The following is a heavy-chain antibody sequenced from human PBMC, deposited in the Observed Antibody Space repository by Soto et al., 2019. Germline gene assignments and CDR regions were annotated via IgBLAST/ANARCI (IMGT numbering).Heavy chain of an antibody. D-gene: IGHD2-21*02. CDR2: IIPIFGTA. CDR3: ARDQWHIVVVTAINYYYYGMDV. V-gene: IGHV1-69*13. J-gene: IGHJ6*02. Sequence: ASVKVSCKASGGTFSSYAISWVRQAPGQGLEWMGGIIPIFGTANYAQKFQGRVTITADESTSTAYMELSSLRSEDTAVYYCARDQWHIVVVTAINYYYYGMDVWGQGTTVTVSS. CDR1: GGTFSSYA.